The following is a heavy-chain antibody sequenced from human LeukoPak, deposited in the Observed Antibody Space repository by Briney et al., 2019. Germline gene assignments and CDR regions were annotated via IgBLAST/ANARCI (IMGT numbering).Heavy chain of an antibody. CDR2: FNPGGGGT. D-gene: IGHD3-22*01. CDR3: ARGGDCYDSSGYHYAATH. CDR1: GYTFTSYY. J-gene: IGHJ4*02. Sequence: ASVKVSCKASGYTFTSYYIHWVRQAPGPGLEWMGIFNPGGGGTSYAQKFQGRVTMTMDTSTSTVYMDLSSLRSEDTAVYYCARGGDCYDSSGYHYAATHWGQGTLVTVSS. V-gene: IGHV1-46*01.